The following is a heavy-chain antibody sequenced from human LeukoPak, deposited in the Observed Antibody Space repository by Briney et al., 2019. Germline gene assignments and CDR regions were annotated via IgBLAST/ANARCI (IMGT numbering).Heavy chain of an antibody. D-gene: IGHD3-10*02. Sequence: GGSLRLSCAASGFNFGDRWMSWVRQPPGKGLEYVANIKQDGSEKHYVDSVRGRFTISRDNAKNSLYLQMNSLRAEDTAVYYCAELGITMIGGVWGKGTTVTISS. CDR2: IKQDGSEK. CDR1: GFNFGDRW. CDR3: AELGITMIGGV. V-gene: IGHV3-7*01. J-gene: IGHJ6*04.